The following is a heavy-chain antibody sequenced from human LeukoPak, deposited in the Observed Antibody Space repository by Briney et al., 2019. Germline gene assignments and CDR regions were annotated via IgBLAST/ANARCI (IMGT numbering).Heavy chain of an antibody. CDR1: GYTFSIYG. D-gene: IGHD1-14*01. Sequence: GGSLRLSCADSGYTFSIYGMSWVRQAPGKGLECISDVSGGGGSTYYAGSVKGRFAISRDNSKNTLYIQMNSLRAEDTAVYYCARDTRGPGRAYDYTGLDVWGQGTTVTVSS. CDR3: ARDTRGPGRAYDYTGLDV. J-gene: IGHJ6*02. CDR2: VSGGGGST. V-gene: IGHV3-23*01.